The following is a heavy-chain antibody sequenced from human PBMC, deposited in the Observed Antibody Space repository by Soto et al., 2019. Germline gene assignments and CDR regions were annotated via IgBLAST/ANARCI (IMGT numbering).Heavy chain of an antibody. CDR2: ISNSGGTT. J-gene: IGHJ6*03. CDR1: GFTFSSSA. V-gene: IGHV3-23*01. Sequence: EVQMLESGGGLVQPGGSLRLSCAASGFTFSSSAMNWVRQAPGKGLEWVSSISNSGGTTSYADSVKGRFTISRDNSKNTQYLQMNSLRAENTVVYYWAKGSRGAYYYCMDVWGKGTTVTVSS. CDR3: AKGSRGAYYYCMDV.